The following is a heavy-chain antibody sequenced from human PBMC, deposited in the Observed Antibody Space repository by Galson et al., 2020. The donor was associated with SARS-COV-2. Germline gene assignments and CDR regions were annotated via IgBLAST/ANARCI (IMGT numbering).Heavy chain of an antibody. J-gene: IGHJ3*02. Sequence: SVKVSCKASGFTFTSSAVQWVRQARGQRLEWIGWIVVGSGNTNYAQKFQERVTITRDMSTSTAYMELSSLRSEDTAVYYCAAPYCSSTSCRDAFEIWGQGTMVTVSS. V-gene: IGHV1-58*01. CDR2: IVVGSGNT. CDR1: GFTFTSSA. D-gene: IGHD2-2*01. CDR3: AAPYCSSTSCRDAFEI.